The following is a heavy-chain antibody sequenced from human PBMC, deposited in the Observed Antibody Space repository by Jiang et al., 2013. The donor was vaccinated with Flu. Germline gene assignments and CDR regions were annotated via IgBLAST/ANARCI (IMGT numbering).Heavy chain of an antibody. CDR3: ARGPANWFDP. V-gene: IGHV4-39*07. CDR1: GDSISSSSYY. Sequence: GSGLVKPSETLSLTCTVSGDSISSSSYYWAWIRQPPGKGLEWMGNITYSGSTYYSPSLKSRVTISVDTSKNQFSLKLSSVTAADTAVYYCARGPANWFDP. J-gene: IGHJ5*02. CDR2: ITYSGST.